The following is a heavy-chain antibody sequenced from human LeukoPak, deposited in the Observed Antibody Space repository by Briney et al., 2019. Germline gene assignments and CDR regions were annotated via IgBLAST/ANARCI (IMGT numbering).Heavy chain of an antibody. CDR1: GFTFSRYG. CDR3: ARASMIVSPSDAFDI. CDR2: VSDGGTHT. Sequence: GGSLRLSCAGSGFTFSRYGMHWVRQAPGKGLEWVTVVSDGGTHTYYADSVKGRFTISRDNSRYTMYLQMNSLRAEDTAVYYCARASMIVSPSDAFDIWGQGTMVTVSS. J-gene: IGHJ3*02. V-gene: IGHV3-30*03. D-gene: IGHD3-22*01.